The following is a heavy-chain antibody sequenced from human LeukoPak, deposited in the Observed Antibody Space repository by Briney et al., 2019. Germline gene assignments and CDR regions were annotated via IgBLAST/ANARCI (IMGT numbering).Heavy chain of an antibody. CDR2: ISSSGSSI. V-gene: IGHV3-11*01. CDR1: GFTFSDYY. CDR3: ARDGRLLPNWFDP. D-gene: IGHD1-26*01. Sequence: PGGSLRLSCAASGFTFSDYYMSWIRQAPGKGLEWVSYISSSGSSIYYADSVKGRFTISRDNAKNSLYLQMNSLRVEDTAVYYCARDGRLLPNWFDPWGQGTLVTVSS. J-gene: IGHJ5*02.